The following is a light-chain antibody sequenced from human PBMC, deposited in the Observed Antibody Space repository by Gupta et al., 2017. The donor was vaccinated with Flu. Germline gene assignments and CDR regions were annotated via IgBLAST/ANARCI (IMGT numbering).Light chain of an antibody. CDR1: SSNIGVNT. J-gene: IGLJ3*02. CDR3: AAWDDSLNGAV. CDR2: SKN. Sequence: QSVLTQPPSASGTPGQRVTISCSGSSSNIGVNTVNWYQQPPGTAPKLLIYSKNLRPSGVPDRFSGSRSGTSASLAISGLQSDDEAIYYCAAWDDSLNGAVFGGGTMLTVL. V-gene: IGLV1-44*01.